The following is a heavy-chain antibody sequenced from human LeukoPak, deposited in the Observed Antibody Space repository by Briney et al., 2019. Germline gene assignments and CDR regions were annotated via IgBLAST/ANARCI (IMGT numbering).Heavy chain of an antibody. D-gene: IGHD3-10*01. CDR2: INHSGST. V-gene: IGHV4-34*01. CDR3: ARHSNYGSGSYYRYWFDP. J-gene: IGHJ5*02. CDR1: GGSFSGYY. Sequence: SETLSLTCAVYGGSFSGYYWSWIRQPPGKGLEWIGEINHSGSTNYHPSLKSRVTISVDTSKNQVSLSLSSVTAADTAVYYCARHSNYGSGSYYRYWFDPWGQGTLVTVSS.